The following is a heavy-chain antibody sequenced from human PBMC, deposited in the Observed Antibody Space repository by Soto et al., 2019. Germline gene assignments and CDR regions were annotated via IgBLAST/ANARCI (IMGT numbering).Heavy chain of an antibody. CDR1: GFAFSDAS. D-gene: IGHD3-3*01. V-gene: IGHV3-15*01. Sequence: DVQLVESGGDLVKPGGSLGLSCAASGFAFSDASMSWVRQAPGKGLEWVGRIKTKSSGGTTDYAAPVKGRFTISRDDSKNTVYLQMDSLKAEDTAVYSCTPLASGHYGYDFWGQGTLVTVSS. CDR2: IKTKSSGGTT. J-gene: IGHJ4*02. CDR3: TPLASGHYGYDF.